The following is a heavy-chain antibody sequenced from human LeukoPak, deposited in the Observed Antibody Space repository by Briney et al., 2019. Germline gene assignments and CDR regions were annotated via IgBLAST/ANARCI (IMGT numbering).Heavy chain of an antibody. CDR1: GYTFTGYF. CDR2: INPKNGGR. D-gene: IGHD6-13*01. Sequence: ASVKVSCKASGYTFTGYFMHWVRQAPGQGLEWMGWINPKNGGRSYAPKFQARVTMTTDTSTNTAYMELSSLRFDDTAVYYVATWYARGFDYWGQGTLVTVSS. CDR3: ATWYARGFDY. J-gene: IGHJ4*02. V-gene: IGHV1-2*02.